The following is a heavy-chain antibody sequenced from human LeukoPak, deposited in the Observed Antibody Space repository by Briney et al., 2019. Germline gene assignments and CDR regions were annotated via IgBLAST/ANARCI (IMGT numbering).Heavy chain of an antibody. CDR3: TRAGGLVRGVHYYYYMDV. D-gene: IGHD3-10*01. Sequence: PGGSLRLSCAASGFIFSSYEIYWVRQAPGKGLEWVAVISYDGSNKYYADSVKGRFTISRDNSKNTLSLQMNSLRPEDTAVYYCTRAGGLVRGVHYYYYMDVWGKGTTVTISS. CDR2: ISYDGSNK. J-gene: IGHJ6*03. V-gene: IGHV3-30*04. CDR1: GFIFSSYE.